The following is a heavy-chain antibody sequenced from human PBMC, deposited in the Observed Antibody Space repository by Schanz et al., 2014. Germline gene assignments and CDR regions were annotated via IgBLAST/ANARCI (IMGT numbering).Heavy chain of an antibody. V-gene: IGHV1-69*02. CDR3: ARGMGDVRWLDLNEAFDI. J-gene: IGHJ3*02. CDR2: IIPILGIT. CDR1: GGTFSSYT. Sequence: QVQLVQSGAEVMKPGSSVKVSCKASGGTFSSYTINWVRQAPGQGLEWMGRIIPILGITNVAQTFQDRVTITADKSTSTAFMELSRLRSEDTAVYYCARGMGDVRWLDLNEAFDIWGQGTTVTVSS. D-gene: IGHD6-19*01.